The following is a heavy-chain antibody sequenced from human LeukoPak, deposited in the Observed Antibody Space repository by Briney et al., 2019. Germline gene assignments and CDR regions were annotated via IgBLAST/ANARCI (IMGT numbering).Heavy chain of an antibody. D-gene: IGHD1-26*01. CDR2: FDPEDGET. V-gene: IGHV1-24*01. Sequence: ASVKVSCKVSGYTLTELSMHWVRQAPGKGLEWMGGFDPEDGETIYAQKFQGRVTMTEDTSTDTAYMELSSLRSEDTAVYYCARAFNSGSYYDPVSSLGAFDIWGQGTMVTVSS. CDR1: GYTLTELS. CDR3: ARAFNSGSYYDPVSSLGAFDI. J-gene: IGHJ3*02.